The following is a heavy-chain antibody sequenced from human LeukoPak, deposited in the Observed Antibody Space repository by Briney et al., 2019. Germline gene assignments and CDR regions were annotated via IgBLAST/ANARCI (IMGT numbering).Heavy chain of an antibody. D-gene: IGHD6-13*01. CDR2: IIPIFGTA. V-gene: IGHV1-69*01. CDR3: ARVFGGGIAADHDY. CDR1: GGTFSSYA. J-gene: IGHJ4*02. Sequence: ASVKVSCKASGGTFSSYAISWVRQAPGQGLEWMGGIIPIFGTANYAQTFQGRVTITADESTSTAYMELSSLRSEDTAVYYCARVFGGGIAADHDYWGQGTLVTVSS.